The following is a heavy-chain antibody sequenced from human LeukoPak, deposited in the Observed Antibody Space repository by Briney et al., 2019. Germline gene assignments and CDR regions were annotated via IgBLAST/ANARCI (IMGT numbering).Heavy chain of an antibody. Sequence: GASVKVSCKAARYTVTSYDINWVRQAPGQGLEWMGWMNPDSGNTGCAQKFQGRVTMTRNTSINTAYMELGGLTSDDTAIYLCTRGSHPGYCTTSDCYTVDFWGQGTLVSVSS. D-gene: IGHD2-8*01. CDR1: RYTVTSYD. J-gene: IGHJ4*02. CDR3: TRGSHPGYCTTSDCYTVDF. V-gene: IGHV1-8*01. CDR2: MNPDSGNT.